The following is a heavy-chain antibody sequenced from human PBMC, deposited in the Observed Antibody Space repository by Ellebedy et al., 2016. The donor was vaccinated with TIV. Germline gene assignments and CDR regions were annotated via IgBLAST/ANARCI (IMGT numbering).Heavy chain of an antibody. CDR3: AAEAWWRLDS. CDR1: GFTFSSYW. CDR2: IKQDGTEK. D-gene: IGHD2-15*01. J-gene: IGHJ4*02. V-gene: IGHV3-7*01. Sequence: GESLKISCAASGFTFSSYWMSWVRQAPGKGLEWVANIKQDGTEKYYVDSVKGRFTISRDNAKNSLFLEMNSLRVEDTAVYYCAAEAWWRLDSWGQGTLVTVSS.